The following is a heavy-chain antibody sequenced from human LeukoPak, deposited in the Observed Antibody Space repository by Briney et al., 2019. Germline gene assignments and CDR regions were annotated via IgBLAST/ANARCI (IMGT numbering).Heavy chain of an antibody. V-gene: IGHV3-23*01. CDR2: ISGGGGST. Sequence: GGSLRLSCAASGFTFSNYGMNWVRQAPGKGREWVSIISGGGGSTYYADSVKGRFTTSRDNSKNTLHLQMNSLRAEDTAIYYCAKSSGGSYSWFDPWGQGTLVTVSS. CDR3: AKSSGGSYSWFDP. D-gene: IGHD2-15*01. J-gene: IGHJ5*02. CDR1: GFTFSNYG.